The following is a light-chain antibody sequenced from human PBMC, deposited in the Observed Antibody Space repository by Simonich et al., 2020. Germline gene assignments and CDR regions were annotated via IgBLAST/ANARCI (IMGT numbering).Light chain of an antibody. V-gene: IGLV2-8*01. CDR2: EVS. CDR3: SSYAGSNNLRV. J-gene: IGLJ3*02. CDR1: TSDVGGYNY. Sequence: QSALTQPPSASGSPGQSVTISCTGTTSDVGGYNYVSWYQQHPGKAPTLMLYEVSKRPSGFPDRFSGSKSGNTASLTVSGLQAEDEADYYCSSYAGSNNLRVFGGGTKLTVL.